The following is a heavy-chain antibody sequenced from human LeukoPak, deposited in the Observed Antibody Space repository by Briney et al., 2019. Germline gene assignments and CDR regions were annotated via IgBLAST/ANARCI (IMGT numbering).Heavy chain of an antibody. V-gene: IGHV3-66*02. CDR2: IRDSGEA. J-gene: IGHJ4*02. CDR3: ARARVRGVSFFAY. Sequence: PGGSLRLSCAVSGFRVSDYYMSWVRQAPGKGLEWVGLIRDSGEAFYADFARGRFAISRGKSKNTLYLQMNSLTAEDSAVYYCARARVRGVSFFAYWGQGTLVTVSS. CDR1: GFRVSDYY. D-gene: IGHD2-21*01.